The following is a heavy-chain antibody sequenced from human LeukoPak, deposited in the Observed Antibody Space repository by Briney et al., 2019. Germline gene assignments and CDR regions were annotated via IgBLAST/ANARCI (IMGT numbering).Heavy chain of an antibody. Sequence: GGSLRLSCAASGFTFSSYSMNWVRQAPGKGLEWVSSISSSSYIYYADSVKGRFTISRDNAKNSLYLQMNSLRAEDTAVYYCARGTVSSSEVFDYWGQGTLVTVSS. V-gene: IGHV3-21*01. CDR2: ISSSSYI. CDR1: GFTFSSYS. CDR3: ARGTVSSSEVFDY. D-gene: IGHD6-6*01. J-gene: IGHJ4*02.